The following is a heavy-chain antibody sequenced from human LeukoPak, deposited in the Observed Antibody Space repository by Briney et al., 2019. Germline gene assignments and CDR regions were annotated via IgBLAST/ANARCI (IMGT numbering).Heavy chain of an antibody. V-gene: IGHV3-23*01. D-gene: IGHD6-19*01. CDR1: GFTFTDYA. J-gene: IGHJ6*02. CDR3: ARREQQWLVLYYYYYGMDV. Sequence: GGSLSLSCAASGFTFTDYAIYWVRQAPGRGLEWVSGISDYGRTTYYADSVKGRFTVSRDNSRNTAYLQMNGLRAEDTAVYYCARREQQWLVLYYYYYGMDVWGQGTTVTVSS. CDR2: ISDYGRTT.